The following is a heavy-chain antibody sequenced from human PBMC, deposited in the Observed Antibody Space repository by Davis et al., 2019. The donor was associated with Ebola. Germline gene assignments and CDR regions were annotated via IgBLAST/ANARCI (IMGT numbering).Heavy chain of an antibody. CDR1: GYSISSGYY. D-gene: IGHD6-13*01. Sequence: PSETLSLTCTVSGYSISSGYYWGWIRQPPGKGLEWIGSIYHSGSTYYNPSLKSRVTISVDTSKNQFSLNLSSVTAADTAVYYCAREGIAAAGHDYWGQGTLVTVSS. V-gene: IGHV4-38-2*02. CDR2: IYHSGST. J-gene: IGHJ4*02. CDR3: AREGIAAAGHDY.